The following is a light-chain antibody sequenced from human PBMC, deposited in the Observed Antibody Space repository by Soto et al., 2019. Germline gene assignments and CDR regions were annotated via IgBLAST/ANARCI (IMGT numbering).Light chain of an antibody. Sequence: EIVLTQSPGTLSLSPGETATLSCRSSQSVSSTYLAWYQQKPGQAPGLLLYGASNRASGIPDRFAGSGSGTDFTLTISRLEPEDVAVYYCQQYGTSPPTLGGGTKVDIK. CDR1: QSVSSTY. V-gene: IGKV3-20*01. CDR2: GAS. J-gene: IGKJ4*01. CDR3: QQYGTSPPT.